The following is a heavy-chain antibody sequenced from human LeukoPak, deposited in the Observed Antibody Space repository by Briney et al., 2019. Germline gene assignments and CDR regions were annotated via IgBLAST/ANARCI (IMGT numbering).Heavy chain of an antibody. CDR2: FDPEDGET. CDR1: GYTFTSYD. V-gene: IGHV1-24*01. CDR3: ATDLQGPYYYDSSGYYY. D-gene: IGHD3-22*01. Sequence: ASVKVSCKASGYTFTSYDINWVRQAPGKGLEWMGGFDPEDGETIYAQKFQGRVTMTEDTSTDTAYMELSSLRSEDTAVYYCATDLQGPYYYDSSGYYYWGQGTLVTVSS. J-gene: IGHJ4*02.